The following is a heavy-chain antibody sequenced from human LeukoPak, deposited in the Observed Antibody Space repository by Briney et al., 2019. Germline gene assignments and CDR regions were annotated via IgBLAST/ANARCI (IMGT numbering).Heavy chain of an antibody. CDR1: GGSINNYY. D-gene: IGHD3-10*01. J-gene: IGHJ6*02. CDR3: ARTSPRRGGMDV. Sequence: PSETLSLTCTVSGGSINNYYWSWIRQPAGKGLEWIGRIYTSGSTNYNPSLKSRVTISVDTSKNQFSLKLTSVTAADTAVYYCARTSPRRGGMDVWGQGATVTVSS. CDR2: IYTSGST. V-gene: IGHV4-4*07.